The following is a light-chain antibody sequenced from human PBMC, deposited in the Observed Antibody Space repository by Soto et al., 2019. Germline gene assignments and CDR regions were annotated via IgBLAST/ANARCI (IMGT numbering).Light chain of an antibody. Sequence: QSALTQPASVSGSPGQSITISCTGTSSDVGSYNLVSWYQQHPGKAPKLMIYEGSKRPSGVSNRFSGSKSGNTASLTISGLQAEDEADYYCGLKVFGGGTKLTVL. CDR3: GLKV. CDR2: EGS. V-gene: IGLV2-23*01. CDR1: SSDVGSYNL. J-gene: IGLJ2*01.